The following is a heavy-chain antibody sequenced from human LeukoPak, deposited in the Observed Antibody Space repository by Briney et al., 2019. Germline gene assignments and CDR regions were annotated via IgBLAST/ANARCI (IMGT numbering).Heavy chain of an antibody. Sequence: PSETLSLTCTVSGGSISSYYWSWIRQPPEKGLEWIGYIYYSGSTNYNPSLKSRVTISVDTSKNQFSLKLSSVTAADTAVYYCARVHLSYCVGDCYSNTDWGQGTLVTVSS. CDR1: GGSISSYY. CDR3: ARVHLSYCVGDCYSNTD. CDR2: IYYSGST. V-gene: IGHV4-59*01. D-gene: IGHD2-21*02. J-gene: IGHJ4*02.